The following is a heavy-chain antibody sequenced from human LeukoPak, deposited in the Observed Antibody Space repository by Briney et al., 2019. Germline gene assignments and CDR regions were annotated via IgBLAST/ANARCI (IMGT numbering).Heavy chain of an antibody. J-gene: IGHJ4*02. Sequence: SQTLSLTCTVSGGSISSGDDYWSWIRQPPGKGLEWIGYIYYSGSTYYNPSLKSRVTISVDTSKNQFSLKLSSVTAADTAVYYCARSRYSSSWYYFDYWGQGTLVTVSS. CDR3: ARSRYSSSWYYFDY. V-gene: IGHV4-30-4*01. D-gene: IGHD6-13*01. CDR1: GGSISSGDDY. CDR2: IYYSGST.